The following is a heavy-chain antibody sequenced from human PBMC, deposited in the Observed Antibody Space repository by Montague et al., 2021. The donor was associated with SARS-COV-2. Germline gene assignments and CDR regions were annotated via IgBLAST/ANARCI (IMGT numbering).Heavy chain of an antibody. CDR2: TYYRSKWHN. J-gene: IGHJ1*01. D-gene: IGHD2-2*01. Sequence: CAISGDSVASHSAGWNGIRQSPSRGLEWLGRTYYRSKWHNDFAVSVKSRITINPDTSKNQFSLQLNSVTPEDTAVYYCAREDCSSTSCYPTYFQHWGQGTLVTVSS. V-gene: IGHV6-1*01. CDR3: AREDCSSTSCYPTYFQH. CDR1: GDSVASHSAG.